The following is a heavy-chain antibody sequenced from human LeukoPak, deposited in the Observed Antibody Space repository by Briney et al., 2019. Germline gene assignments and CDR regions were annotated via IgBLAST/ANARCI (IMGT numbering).Heavy chain of an antibody. D-gene: IGHD5-18*01. J-gene: IGHJ4*02. CDR2: IYYSGST. CDR3: ARDLDTAMAR. V-gene: IGHV4-59*01. Sequence: SETLSLTCTVSGGSISSYYWSWIRQPPGKGLEWIGYIYYSGSTNYNPSLKSRVTISVDTSKNQFSLKLSSVTAADPAVYYCARDLDTAMARWGQGTLVTVSS. CDR1: GGSISSYY.